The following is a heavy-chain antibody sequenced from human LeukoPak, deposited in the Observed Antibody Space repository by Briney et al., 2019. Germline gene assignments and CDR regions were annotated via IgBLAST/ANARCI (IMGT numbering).Heavy chain of an antibody. CDR2: TSDRGDYT. CDR1: GFTFTSYS. D-gene: IGHD2-8*01. Sequence: GGSLRLSCAASGFTFTSYSMSWVRQAPGKGLEWVSGTSDRGDYTYYADSVKGRFTISRDNAKNSLYLQMNSLRAEDTAVYYCARDRVSDYWGQGTLVTVSS. CDR3: ARDRVSDY. J-gene: IGHJ4*02. V-gene: IGHV3-23*01.